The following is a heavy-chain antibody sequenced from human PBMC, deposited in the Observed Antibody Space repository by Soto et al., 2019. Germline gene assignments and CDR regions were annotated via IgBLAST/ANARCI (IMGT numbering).Heavy chain of an antibody. V-gene: IGHV3-11*05. J-gene: IGHJ3*02. CDR2: IGSSSSYT. CDR3: ARDADILTGSDAFDI. Sequence: QVQLVESGGGLVKTGGSLRLSCAASGFTFGDYYMSWIRQAPGKGLEWVSYIGSSSSYTNYADSVKGRFTISRDSAKNSLYLQMNSLRAEDTAVYYCARDADILTGSDAFDIWGQGTMVTVSS. D-gene: IGHD3-9*01. CDR1: GFTFGDYY.